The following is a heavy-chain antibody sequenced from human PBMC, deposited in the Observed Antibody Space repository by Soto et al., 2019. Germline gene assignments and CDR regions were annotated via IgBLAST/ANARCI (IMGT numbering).Heavy chain of an antibody. Sequence: EVQLLESGGGLVQPGGSLRLSCAASGFTFSSYAMSWVRQAPGKGMEWVSAISGSGGSTYYDDSVKGRFTISRDNSKNTLYLQMNSLRAEDTAVYYGAYSSGWRGYFDYWGQGTLVTVSS. CDR2: ISGSGGST. CDR3: AYSSGWRGYFDY. J-gene: IGHJ4*02. D-gene: IGHD6-19*01. CDR1: GFTFSSYA. V-gene: IGHV3-23*01.